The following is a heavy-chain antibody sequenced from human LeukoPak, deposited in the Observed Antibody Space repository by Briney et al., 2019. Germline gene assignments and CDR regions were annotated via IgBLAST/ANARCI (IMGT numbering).Heavy chain of an antibody. V-gene: IGHV3-9*03. J-gene: IGHJ4*02. CDR1: GFTFDDYA. CDR3: AKDIRPARWGLFDY. CDR2: ISWNSGSI. Sequence: GGSLGLSCAASGFTFDDYAMHWVRQAPGKGLEWVSGISWNSGSIGYADSVKGRFTISRDNAKNSLYLQMNSLRAEDMALYYCAKDIRPARWGLFDYWGQGTLVTVSS. D-gene: IGHD3-16*01.